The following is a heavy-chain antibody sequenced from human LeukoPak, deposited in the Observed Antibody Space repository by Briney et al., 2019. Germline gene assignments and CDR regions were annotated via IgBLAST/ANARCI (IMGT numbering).Heavy chain of an antibody. Sequence: SETLSLTCAVYGGSFSGYYWSWIRQPPGKGLEWIGEINRSGSTNYNPSLKSRVTISVDTSKNQFSLKLSSVTAADTAVYYCARGLPRGRMPGGSYSSYFQHWGQGTLVTVSS. J-gene: IGHJ1*01. CDR1: GGSFSGYY. V-gene: IGHV4-34*01. D-gene: IGHD1-26*01. CDR2: INRSGST. CDR3: ARGLPRGRMPGGSYSSYFQH.